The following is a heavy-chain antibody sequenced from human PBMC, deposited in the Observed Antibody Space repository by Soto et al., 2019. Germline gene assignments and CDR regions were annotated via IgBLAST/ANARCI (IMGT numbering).Heavy chain of an antibody. D-gene: IGHD5-12*01. V-gene: IGHV1-18*04. Sequence: QIQLVQSGDEVKKPGASVKVSCKTSGYTFSDYGVNWVRLAPGQGLEWMGWISGYDGYTMYVQKFQGRVTMTTDTSTSTAYMELRSLRSDDTAVYYCARDRLRLPLDYWGQGTLVTVSS. CDR3: ARDRLRLPLDY. CDR1: GYTFSDYG. CDR2: ISGYDGYT. J-gene: IGHJ4*02.